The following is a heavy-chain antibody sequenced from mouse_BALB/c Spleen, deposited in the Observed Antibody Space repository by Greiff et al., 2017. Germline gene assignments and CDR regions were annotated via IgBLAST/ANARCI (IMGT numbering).Heavy chain of an antibody. CDR3: ARGGYGDD. D-gene: IGHD2-2*01. CDR2: IYPGNGDT. V-gene: IGHV1-12*01. Sequence: QVQLQQPGAELVKPGASVKMSCKASGYTFTSYNMHWVKQTPGQGLEWIGAIYPGNGDTSYNQKFKGKATLTADKSSSTAYMQLSSLTSEDSAVYDCARGGYGDDWGQGTTLTVSS. CDR1: GYTFTSYN. J-gene: IGHJ2*01.